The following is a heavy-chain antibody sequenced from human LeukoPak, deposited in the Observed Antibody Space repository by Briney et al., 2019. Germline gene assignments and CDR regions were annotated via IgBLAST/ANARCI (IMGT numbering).Heavy chain of an antibody. J-gene: IGHJ4*02. CDR3: AKDHYGDYYFDY. CDR2: ISGSGGST. Sequence: ASVKVSCKVSGYTLTELSMHWVRQAPGKGLEWVSAISGSGGSTYYADSVKGRFTISRDNSKNTLYLQMNSLRAEDTAVYYCAKDHYGDYYFDYWGQGTLVTVSS. V-gene: IGHV3-23*01. CDR1: GYTLTELS. D-gene: IGHD4-17*01.